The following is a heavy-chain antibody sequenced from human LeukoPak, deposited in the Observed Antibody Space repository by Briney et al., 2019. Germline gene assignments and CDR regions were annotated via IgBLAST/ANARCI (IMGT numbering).Heavy chain of an antibody. CDR1: GGSFSGYY. V-gene: IGHV4-34*01. J-gene: IGHJ4*02. CDR3: ARSPVQYYYDSSGYYYTKRQGVYFDY. CDR2: INHSGST. D-gene: IGHD3-22*01. Sequence: SETLSLTCAVYGGSFSGYYWSWIRQPPGKGLEWIGEINHSGSTNYNPSLKSRVTISVDTSKNQFSLKLSSVTAADTAVYYCARSPVQYYYDSSGYYYTKRQGVYFDYWGQGTLVTVSS.